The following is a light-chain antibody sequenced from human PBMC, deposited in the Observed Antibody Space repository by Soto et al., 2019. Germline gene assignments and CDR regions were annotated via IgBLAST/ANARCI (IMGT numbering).Light chain of an antibody. CDR1: PSVGNN. CDR3: QQYSDWPRT. Sequence: EILMPQSPATLSVSPGEGATLSCRASPSVGNNLAWYQQIPGQAPRRVMFGTSTRATGIPARFSGGGSGTEFTLTISSLQSEDFAVYYCQQYSDWPRTFGQGTKVEIK. CDR2: GTS. J-gene: IGKJ1*01. V-gene: IGKV3-15*01.